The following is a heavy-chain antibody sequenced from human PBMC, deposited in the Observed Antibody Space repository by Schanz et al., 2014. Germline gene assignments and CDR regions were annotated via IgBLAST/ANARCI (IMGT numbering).Heavy chain of an antibody. D-gene: IGHD2-2*01. CDR3: ARAPTAYCSDTSCLGTPFDY. V-gene: IGHV1-46*03. J-gene: IGHJ4*02. CDR2: INPSGGGT. CDR1: GYTFTGYY. Sequence: QVQLVQSGAEVKKPGASVKVSCKASGYTFTGYYMHWVRQAPGRGLEWMGIINPSGGGTSYALRFQDRVTVTRDTSRSTVYMELSSLRSEDTAVYYCARAPTAYCSDTSCLGTPFDYWGQGTLVTVSS.